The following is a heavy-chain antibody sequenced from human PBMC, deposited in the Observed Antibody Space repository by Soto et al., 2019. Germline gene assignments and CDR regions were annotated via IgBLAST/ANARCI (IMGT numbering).Heavy chain of an antibody. J-gene: IGHJ6*03. CDR1: GFNFETFG. V-gene: IGHV3-33*01. D-gene: IGHD2-8*01. CDR2: IWSNGIKK. CDR3: VRRHDIVVMAGQYYTMDV. Sequence: QVQVVESGGGVVQPGASLTLSCAASGFNFETFGIHWVRQAPGKGLEWIIGIWSNGIKKAYADSVKGRFTVSRDNSKYTVTLQMNSLGTDDTAVYYCVRRHDIVVMAGQYYTMDVWGQGTTVIVSS.